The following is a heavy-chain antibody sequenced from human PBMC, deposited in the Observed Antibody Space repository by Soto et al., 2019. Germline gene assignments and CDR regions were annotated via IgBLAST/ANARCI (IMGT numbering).Heavy chain of an antibody. CDR3: ARGSPGEGDRPPDY. J-gene: IGHJ4*02. D-gene: IGHD3-16*01. V-gene: IGHV1-69*06. CDR1: GGTFSSYA. Sequence: KVSCKASGGTFSSYAISWVRQAPGQGLEWMGGIIPIFGTANYAQKFQGRVTITADKSTSTAYMELSSLRSEDTAVYYCARGSPGEGDRPPDYWGQGTLVTVCS. CDR2: IIPIFGTA.